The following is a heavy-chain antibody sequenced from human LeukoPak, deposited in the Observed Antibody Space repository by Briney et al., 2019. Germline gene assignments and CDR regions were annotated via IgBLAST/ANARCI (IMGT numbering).Heavy chain of an antibody. CDR3: ARDNPTGVGVSMDV. CDR1: GFTFSDYY. CDR2: ISSSGSTI. D-gene: IGHD1-1*01. V-gene: IGHV3-11*04. J-gene: IGHJ6*03. Sequence: GGSLRLSCAASGFTFSDYYMSWIRQAPGKGLEWVSYISSSGSTIYYADSVKGRFTISRDNAKNSLYLQMNSLRAEDTAVYYCARDNPTGVGVSMDVWGKGTMVTVSS.